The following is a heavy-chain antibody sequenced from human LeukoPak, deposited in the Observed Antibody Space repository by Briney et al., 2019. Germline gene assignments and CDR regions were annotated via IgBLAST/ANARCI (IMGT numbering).Heavy chain of an antibody. V-gene: IGHV3-74*01. Sequence: PGGALRLSCVASRFTLSRYLMHWVRQAPGKGLVWVSRINGDGSSTSYADAVKGRFTISRDNAKNTLFLQMNSLRAEDTAVYYCAGVYYDSIGYYYAFAMWGQGTMVTVSS. CDR3: AGVYYDSIGYYYAFAM. CDR1: RFTLSRYL. CDR2: INGDGSST. D-gene: IGHD3-22*01. J-gene: IGHJ3*02.